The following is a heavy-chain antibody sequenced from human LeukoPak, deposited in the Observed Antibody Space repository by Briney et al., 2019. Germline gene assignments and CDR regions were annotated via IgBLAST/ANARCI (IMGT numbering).Heavy chain of an antibody. D-gene: IGHD1-26*01. CDR3: AGVRYFEVGASSWFDA. CDR2: IIPIFGIA. CDR1: GGTFSSYA. Sequence: GASVKVSCKASGGTFSSYAISWVRQAPGQGLEWMGRIIPIFGIANYAQKFQGRVTITADKSTSTAYMELSSLRSEDTAVYYCAGVRYFEVGASSWFDAWGQGTLVTVSS. J-gene: IGHJ5*02. V-gene: IGHV1-69*04.